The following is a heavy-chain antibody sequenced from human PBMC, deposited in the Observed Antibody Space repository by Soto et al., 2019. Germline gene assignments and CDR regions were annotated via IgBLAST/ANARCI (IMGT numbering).Heavy chain of an antibody. CDR3: ARVGWFGESLLYYFDY. Sequence: SETLSLTCTVSGGSISSGGYYWSWIRQHPGKGLEWIGYIYYSGSTYYNPSLKSRVTISVDTSKNQFSLKLSSVTAADTAVYYCARVGWFGESLLYYFDYWGQGTLVTVSS. CDR2: IYYSGST. V-gene: IGHV4-31*03. D-gene: IGHD3-10*01. CDR1: GGSISSGGYY. J-gene: IGHJ4*02.